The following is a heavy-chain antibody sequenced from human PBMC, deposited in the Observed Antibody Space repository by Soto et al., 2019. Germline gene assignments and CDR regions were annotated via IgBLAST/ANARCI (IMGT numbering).Heavy chain of an antibody. J-gene: IGHJ4*02. Sequence: ASVKVSCKASGGTFSSYAISWVRQAPGQGLEWMGGIIPIFGTANYAQKFQGRVTITADKSTSTAYMELSSLRSEDTAVYYCARDSAYGDYQYYFDYWGQGTLVTVSS. CDR2: IIPIFGTA. CDR1: GGTFSSYA. CDR3: ARDSAYGDYQYYFDY. V-gene: IGHV1-69*06. D-gene: IGHD4-17*01.